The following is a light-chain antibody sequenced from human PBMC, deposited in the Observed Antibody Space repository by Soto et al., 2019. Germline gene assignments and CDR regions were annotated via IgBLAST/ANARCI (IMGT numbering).Light chain of an antibody. CDR3: QQYFSSPLT. CDR1: QSISYSSINKNY. J-gene: IGKJ4*01. V-gene: IGKV4-1*01. CDR2: WAS. Sequence: DIVMTQSPDSLALSLGERATIHCKSSQSISYSSINKNYLAWYRQRPGQPPKVLFYWASTRQSGVPDRLSASGSGTDFTLIITSLQEEDVEVYYCQQYFSSPLTLGGGTKVDIK.